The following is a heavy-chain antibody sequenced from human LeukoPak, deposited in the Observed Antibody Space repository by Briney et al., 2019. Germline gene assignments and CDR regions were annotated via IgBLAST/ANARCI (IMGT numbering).Heavy chain of an antibody. J-gene: IGHJ4*02. V-gene: IGHV3-23*01. Sequence: VGSLRLSCAASGFTFSTFAVSWVRQAPGKGLEWVSIISDNGDSTYYADSVKGRFTTSRDNSKNTLYLQMNSLRAEDTAVYYCAREVGALDYWGQGTLATVSS. CDR1: GFTFSTFA. CDR2: ISDNGDST. CDR3: AREVGALDY. D-gene: IGHD1-26*01.